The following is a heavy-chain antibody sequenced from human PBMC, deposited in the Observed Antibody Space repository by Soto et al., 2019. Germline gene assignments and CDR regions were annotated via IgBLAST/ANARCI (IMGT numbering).Heavy chain of an antibody. CDR3: AKGDLLTGVAHFDY. D-gene: IGHD7-27*01. V-gene: IGHV3-23*01. CDR1: GFTFSNYA. Sequence: GGSLRLSCAASGFTFSNYAMSWVRQAPGKGLQGVSTISGSGASTYYGDSVKGRFTLSRDNSENTLFLQMDSLRAEDTAVYYCAKGDLLTGVAHFDYWGQGTLVTVSS. CDR2: ISGSGAST. J-gene: IGHJ4*02.